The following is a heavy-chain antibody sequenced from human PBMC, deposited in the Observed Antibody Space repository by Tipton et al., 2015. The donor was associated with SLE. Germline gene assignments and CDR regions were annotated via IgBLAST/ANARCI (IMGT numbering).Heavy chain of an antibody. V-gene: IGHV3-64*02. CDR2: ISSNGGST. D-gene: IGHD6-19*01. Sequence: SLRLSCAASGFTFSSYAMHWVRQAPGKGLEYVSAISSNGGSTYYADSVKGRFTISRDNSKNTLYLQMGSLRAEDMAVYYCARARAVAGTPWFDIWGQGTMVTVSS. J-gene: IGHJ3*02. CDR1: GFTFSSYA. CDR3: ARARAVAGTPWFDI.